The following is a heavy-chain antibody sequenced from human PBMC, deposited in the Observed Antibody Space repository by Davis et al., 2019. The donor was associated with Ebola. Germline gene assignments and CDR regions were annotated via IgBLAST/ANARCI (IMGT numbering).Heavy chain of an antibody. J-gene: IGHJ5*02. CDR1: GGSISSGGYY. V-gene: IGHV4-31*03. D-gene: IGHD4-17*01. CDR2: IYYSGST. CDR3: AREVGTVTTTWFDP. Sequence: SETLSLTCTVSGGSISSGGYYWSWIRQHPGKGLEWIGYIYYSGSTYYNPSLKSRVTISVDTSKNQFSLKLSSVTAADTAVYYCAREVGTVTTTWFDPWGQGTLVTVSS.